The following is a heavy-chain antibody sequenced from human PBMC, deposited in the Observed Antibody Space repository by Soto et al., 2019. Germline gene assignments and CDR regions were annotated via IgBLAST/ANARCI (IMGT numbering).Heavy chain of an antibody. CDR2: IIPVLGLP. J-gene: IGHJ2*01. CDR1: RGTFSSYT. CDR3: ARDRCSSTSCARGYWYSDL. D-gene: IGHD2-2*01. Sequence: QVQLVQSGAEVKKPGSSVKVSCKASRGTFSSYTITWVRQAPGQGLEWMGRIIPVLGLPNYAQKFQGRVTITADKSTSASYMELSSLRSEDTAVYYCARDRCSSTSCARGYWYSDLWGRGTLVTVSS. V-gene: IGHV1-69*08.